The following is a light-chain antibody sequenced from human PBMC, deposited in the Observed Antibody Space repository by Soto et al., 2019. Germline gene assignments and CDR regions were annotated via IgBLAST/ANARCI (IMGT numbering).Light chain of an antibody. CDR1: SSNIGAGYD. Sequence: QSVLTQPPSVAGAPGQRVTISCTGSSSNIGAGYDVHWYQQLPGTAPKLLISGNSNRPSGVPDRFSGSKSGTSASLDITGLQAENEADYYCQSYDSSLSGSVFGGGTTLTVL. CDR2: GNS. J-gene: IGLJ3*02. CDR3: QSYDSSLSGSV. V-gene: IGLV1-40*01.